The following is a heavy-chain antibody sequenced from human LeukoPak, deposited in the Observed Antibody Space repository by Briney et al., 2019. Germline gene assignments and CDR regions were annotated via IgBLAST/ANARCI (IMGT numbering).Heavy chain of an antibody. J-gene: IGHJ4*02. Sequence: GGSLRLSCAASGFTFSSYEMNWVRQAPGKGLEWVSYISSSGTSIYYADSVKGRFTISRDNAKNLLYLQMNSLRAEDTAVYFCARRSGVAVAGAFDYWGQGTLVTVSS. D-gene: IGHD6-19*01. CDR3: ARRSGVAVAGAFDY. V-gene: IGHV3-48*03. CDR1: GFTFSSYE. CDR2: ISSSGTSI.